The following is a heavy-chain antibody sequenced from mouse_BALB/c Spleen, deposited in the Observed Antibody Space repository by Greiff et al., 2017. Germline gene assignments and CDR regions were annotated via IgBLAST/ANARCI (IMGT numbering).Heavy chain of an antibody. J-gene: IGHJ2*01. CDR3: ARFYYGRDY. D-gene: IGHD2-1*01. V-gene: IGHV1-80*01. CDR1: GYAFSSYW. Sequence: VQLQQSGAELVRPGSSVKISCKASGYAFSSYWMNWVKQRPGQGLEWIGQIYPGDGDTNYNGKFKGKATLTADKSSSTAYMQHSSLTSEDSAVYFCARFYYGRDYGGQGTTLTVAS. CDR2: IYPGDGDT.